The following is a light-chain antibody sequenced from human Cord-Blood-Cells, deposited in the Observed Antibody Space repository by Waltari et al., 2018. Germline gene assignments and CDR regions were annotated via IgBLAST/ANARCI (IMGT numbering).Light chain of an antibody. J-gene: IGLJ2*01. CDR1: SSAVGGYNY. Sequence: QSALTQPRSVSGSPGQSVTISCTGTSSAVGGYNYVPWYQQHPGKAPKLMIYDVSKRPSGVPDRFSGSKSGNTASLTISGLQAEDEADYYCCSYAGSYTYVVFGGGTKLTV. CDR3: CSYAGSYTYVV. CDR2: DVS. V-gene: IGLV2-11*01.